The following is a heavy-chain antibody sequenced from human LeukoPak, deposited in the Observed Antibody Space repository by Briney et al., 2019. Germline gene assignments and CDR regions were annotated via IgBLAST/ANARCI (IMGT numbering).Heavy chain of an antibody. CDR1: GGSFSGYY. CDR3: ARSTGPDCSSTSCYPSRYYGMDV. Sequence: PSETPSLTCAVYGGSFSGYYWSWIRQPPGKGLEWIGEINHSGSTNYNPSLKSRVTISVDTSKNQFSLKLSSVTAADTAVYYCARSTGPDCSSTSCYPSRYYGMDVWGQGTTVTVSS. V-gene: IGHV4-34*01. J-gene: IGHJ6*02. D-gene: IGHD2-2*01. CDR2: INHSGST.